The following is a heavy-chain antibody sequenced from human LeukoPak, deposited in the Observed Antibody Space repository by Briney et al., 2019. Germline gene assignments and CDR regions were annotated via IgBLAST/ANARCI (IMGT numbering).Heavy chain of an antibody. Sequence: GSLRLSCAASGIIITSYWMSWVRQTPGKGLEWVANIKQDGSEKNYVDSVKGRFTIFRDNARNSLYLQMSSLRAEDTAVYYCASHSYGYNHWGQGTLVIVSS. D-gene: IGHD3-16*01. CDR2: IKQDGSEK. CDR3: ASHSYGYNH. J-gene: IGHJ5*02. CDR1: GIIITSYW. V-gene: IGHV3-7*01.